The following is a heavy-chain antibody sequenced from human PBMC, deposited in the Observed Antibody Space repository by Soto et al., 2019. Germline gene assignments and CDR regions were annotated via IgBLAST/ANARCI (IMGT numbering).Heavy chain of an antibody. CDR2: INHSGST. Sequence: SETLSLTCAVYGGSFSGYYWSWIRQPPGKGLEWIGEINHSGSTNYNPSLKSRVTISVDTSKNQFSLKLSSVTAADTAVYYCARGYALTGPLEGYYYGMDVWGQGTTVTVSS. CDR1: GGSFSGYY. CDR3: ARGYALTGPLEGYYYGMDV. V-gene: IGHV4-34*01. D-gene: IGHD3-9*01. J-gene: IGHJ6*02.